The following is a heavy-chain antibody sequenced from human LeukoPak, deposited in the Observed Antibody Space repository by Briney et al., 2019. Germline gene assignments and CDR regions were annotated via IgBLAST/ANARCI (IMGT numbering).Heavy chain of an antibody. Sequence: GGSLRLSCAASGFTLSRYWMSWVRQAPRMGLQSVAYISQDVSHKYYVDSVKGRFTISRDNAKNSLHLEMNSLRAEDTALYYCARVGYNGWNFENWGQGTLVTVSS. D-gene: IGHD5-12*01. CDR2: ISQDVSHK. J-gene: IGHJ4*02. CDR3: ARVGYNGWNFEN. CDR1: GFTLSRYW. V-gene: IGHV3-7*01.